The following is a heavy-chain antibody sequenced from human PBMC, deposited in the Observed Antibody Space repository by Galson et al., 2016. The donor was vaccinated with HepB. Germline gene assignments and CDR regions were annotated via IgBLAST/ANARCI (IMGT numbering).Heavy chain of an antibody. CDR3: ARDRSSGSGSFGY. CDR1: GGSISSGGYY. D-gene: IGHD3-10*01. CDR2: IYHSGST. Sequence: LSLTCTVSGGSISSGGYYWSWIRRHPGKGQEWIGYIYHSGSTYYNPSLKSRVSISVDTSKNQFSLRQSSVTAADAAVYYCARDRSSGSGSFGYWGQGTLVTVSS. V-gene: IGHV4-31*03. J-gene: IGHJ4*02.